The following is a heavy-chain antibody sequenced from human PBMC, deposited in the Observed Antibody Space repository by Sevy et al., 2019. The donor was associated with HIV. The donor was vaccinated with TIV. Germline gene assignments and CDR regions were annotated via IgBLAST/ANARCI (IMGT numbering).Heavy chain of an antibody. J-gene: IGHJ4*02. Sequence: GGSLRLSCAVSGFNFNIYSMRWVRQAPGKGLEWVSTLSFGCGKINYADSVKGRFIISRDDSNNTLYLQMNSLRAEDTAVYICAREGCTRPHDYWGQGTLVTVSS. CDR2: LSFGCGKI. D-gene: IGHD2-8*01. V-gene: IGHV3-23*01. CDR3: AREGCTRPHDY. CDR1: GFNFNIYS.